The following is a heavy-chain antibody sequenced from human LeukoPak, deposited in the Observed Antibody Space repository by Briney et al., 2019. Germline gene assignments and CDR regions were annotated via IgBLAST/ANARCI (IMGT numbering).Heavy chain of an antibody. CDR2: IYYSGST. Sequence: ETLRLSCTVSGGSISSYYWSWIRQPPGKGLEWIGYIYYSGSTNYNPSLKSRVTISVDTSKNQFSLKLSSVTAADTAVYYCARDAPKYDILTGNPERYFEYAWGQGTQVT. CDR1: GGSISSYY. J-gene: IGHJ5*01. V-gene: IGHV4-59*01. D-gene: IGHD3-9*01. CDR3: ARDAPKYDILTGNPERYFEYA.